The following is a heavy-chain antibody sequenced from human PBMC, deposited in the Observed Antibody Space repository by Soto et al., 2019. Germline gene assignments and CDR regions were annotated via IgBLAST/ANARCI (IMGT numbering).Heavy chain of an antibody. Sequence: TLSLTCTVSGGSISSGGYYWSWIRQHPGKGLEWIGYIYYSGSTYYNPSLKSRVTISVDTSKNQFSLKLSSVTAADTAVYYCASFSQGYCSGGSCPTPFDYWGQGTLVTVSS. CDR3: ASFSQGYCSGGSCPTPFDY. CDR1: GGSISSGGYY. V-gene: IGHV4-31*03. J-gene: IGHJ4*02. D-gene: IGHD2-15*01. CDR2: IYYSGST.